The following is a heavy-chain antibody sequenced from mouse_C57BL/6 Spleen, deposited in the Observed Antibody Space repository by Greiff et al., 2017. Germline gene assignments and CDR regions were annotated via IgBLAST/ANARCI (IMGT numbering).Heavy chain of an antibody. Sequence: QVQLQQPGAELVKPGASVKLSCKASGYTFTSYWMQWVKQRPGQGLEWIGEIDPSDSYTNYNQKFKGKATLTVDTSSSTAYMQLSSLTSEDSAVYYCARRGQTGPYYFDYWGQGTTLTVSS. D-gene: IGHD4-1*01. CDR1: GYTFTSYW. V-gene: IGHV1-50*01. J-gene: IGHJ2*01. CDR3: ARRGQTGPYYFDY. CDR2: IDPSDSYT.